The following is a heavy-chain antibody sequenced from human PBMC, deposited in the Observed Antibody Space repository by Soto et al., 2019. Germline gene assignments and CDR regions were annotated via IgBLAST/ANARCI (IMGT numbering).Heavy chain of an antibody. Sequence: SVKVSCKASGGTFSSYAISWVRQAPGQGLEWMGGIIPIFGTANYAQKFQGRVTITADKSTSTAYMELSSLRADDTAVYYCARDHSLGGYSYGKFDCWGQGTLVTVSS. J-gene: IGHJ4*02. CDR2: IIPIFGTA. V-gene: IGHV1-69*06. CDR1: GGTFSSYA. CDR3: ARDHSLGGYSYGKFDC. D-gene: IGHD5-18*01.